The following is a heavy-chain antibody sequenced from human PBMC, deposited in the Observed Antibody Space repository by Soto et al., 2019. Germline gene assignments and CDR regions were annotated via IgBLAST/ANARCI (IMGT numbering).Heavy chain of an antibody. CDR2: IYYSGTT. J-gene: IGHJ4*02. CDR1: GASISSSDYY. D-gene: IGHD1-26*01. Sequence: PSETLSLTCTVSGASISSSDYYWGWVRQTPGKGLDWIGNIYYSGTTYYNPSLKSRVTISVDTSKNQFSLKLNSVTAADTAVYYCARFLVPASQNTDFDYWGQGTLVTVS. CDR3: ARFLVPASQNTDFDY. V-gene: IGHV4-39*01.